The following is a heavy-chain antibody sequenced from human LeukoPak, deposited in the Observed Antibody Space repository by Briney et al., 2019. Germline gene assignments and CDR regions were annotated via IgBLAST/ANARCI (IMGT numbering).Heavy chain of an antibody. V-gene: IGHV3-74*01. D-gene: IGHD2-15*01. J-gene: IGHJ2*01. CDR3: ARAPIYCSGGSCQGSWYFDL. CDR2: INSDGSST. CDR1: GFTFSSYW. Sequence: PGGSLRLSCAASGFTFSSYWMHWVRQAPGKGLVWVPRINSDGSSTSYADSVKGRFTISRDNAKNTLYLQMNSLRAEDTAVYYCARAPIYCSGGSCQGSWYFDLWGRGTLVTVSS.